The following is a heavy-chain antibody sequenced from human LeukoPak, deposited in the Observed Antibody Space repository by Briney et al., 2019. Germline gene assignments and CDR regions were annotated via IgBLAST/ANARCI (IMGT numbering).Heavy chain of an antibody. CDR1: GESLSGYN. CDR3: ARLRGSTSCYDY. Sequence: PSETLSLTCAVYGESLSGYNWNWIRQPPGKGLEWIGEIDHSGGMNYNPSLKSRVTISVDTSKNQFSLKLSSVTAADTAVYYCARLRGSTSCYDYWGQGTLVTVSS. D-gene: IGHD2-2*01. J-gene: IGHJ4*02. CDR2: IDHSGGM. V-gene: IGHV4-34*01.